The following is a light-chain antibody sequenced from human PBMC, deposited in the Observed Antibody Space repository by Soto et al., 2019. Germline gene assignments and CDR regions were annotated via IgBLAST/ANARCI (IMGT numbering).Light chain of an antibody. CDR3: QRYRDPGPWT. J-gene: IGKJ1*01. Sequence: QSVSSNLAWYQQKPGQAPRLLIYGASTRATGIPARFSGSGSGTECSLHTSCLQAEGIAVYSRQRYRDPGPWTFG. CDR1: QSVSSN. V-gene: IGKV3-15*01. CDR2: GAS.